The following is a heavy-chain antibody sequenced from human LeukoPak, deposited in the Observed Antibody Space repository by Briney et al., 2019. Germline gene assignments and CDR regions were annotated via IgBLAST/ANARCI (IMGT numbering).Heavy chain of an antibody. CDR2: IFYTGDS. Sequence: SETLSLICTVSGVSSSSSYWSWIRQPPGKGLEWIGYIFYTGDSNHNPSFKSRVSISLDTSKDQISLKLSSVTAADTAVYYCARHRFASPLDSWGQGTLVTVSS. J-gene: IGHJ4*02. CDR3: ARHRFASPLDS. D-gene: IGHD2-21*01. V-gene: IGHV4-59*08. CDR1: GVSSSSSY.